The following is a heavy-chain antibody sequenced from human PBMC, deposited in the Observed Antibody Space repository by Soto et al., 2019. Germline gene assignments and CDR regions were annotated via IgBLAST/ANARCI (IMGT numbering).Heavy chain of an antibody. J-gene: IGHJ4*02. V-gene: IGHV1-18*01. CDR3: ARGESVIGAAGRYYFDY. CDR1: GYTFTSYG. CDR2: ISAYNGNT. D-gene: IGHD6-13*01. Sequence: QVQLVQSGAEVKKPGASVKVSCKASGYTFTSYGISWVRQAPGQGLAWMGWISAYNGNTNYAQKLQGRVTMTTDTPTSTAYMELRSLRSDDTAVYYCARGESVIGAAGRYYFDYWGQGTLVTVSS.